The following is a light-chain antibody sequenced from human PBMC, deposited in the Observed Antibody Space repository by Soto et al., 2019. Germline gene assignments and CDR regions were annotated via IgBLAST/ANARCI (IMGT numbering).Light chain of an antibody. CDR1: LSSSSD. Sequence: DSQMTQYPSSLSASVGDIVTITCRASLSSSSDLNWYQQNPGKAPKVLIFGASSLQSGVPSRFSGSGSGTDFTLTISSLQPEESATYYCQQSYTTPRTFGQGTKLEIK. CDR2: GAS. J-gene: IGKJ2*01. V-gene: IGKV1-39*01. CDR3: QQSYTTPRT.